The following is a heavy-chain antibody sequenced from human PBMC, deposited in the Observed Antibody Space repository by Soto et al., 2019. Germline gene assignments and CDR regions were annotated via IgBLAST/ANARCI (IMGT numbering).Heavy chain of an antibody. Sequence: SETLCLTCTVSGGTIISSSFYWDWIRQPPGKGLEWIGEINYSGSTNYNPSLKSRVTISVDTSKNQFSLNLSSVTAADTAVYYCARGDFDGDCAKDYWGQGTLVTVSS. CDR1: GGTIISSSFY. J-gene: IGHJ4*02. CDR3: ARGDFDGDCAKDY. V-gene: IGHV4-39*07. D-gene: IGHD2-21*02. CDR2: INYSGST.